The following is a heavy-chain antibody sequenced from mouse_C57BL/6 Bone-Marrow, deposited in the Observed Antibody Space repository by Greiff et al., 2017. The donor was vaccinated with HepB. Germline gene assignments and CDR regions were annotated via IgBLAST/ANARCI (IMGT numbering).Heavy chain of an antibody. Sequence: DVKLVESGGGLVKPGGSLKLSCAASGFAFSSYAMSWVRQTPEKRLEWVATISDGGSYTYYPDNVKGRFTISRDNAKNNLYLQMSHLKSEDTAMYYCAREGGYGNYVAWFAYWGQGTLVTVSA. D-gene: IGHD2-1*01. CDR1: GFAFSSYA. CDR3: AREGGYGNYVAWFAY. CDR2: ISDGGSYT. V-gene: IGHV5-4*01. J-gene: IGHJ3*01.